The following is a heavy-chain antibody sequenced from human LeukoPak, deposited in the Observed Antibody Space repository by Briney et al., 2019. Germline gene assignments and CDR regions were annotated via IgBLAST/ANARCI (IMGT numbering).Heavy chain of an antibody. J-gene: IGHJ4*02. Sequence: PGRSLRLSCAASGFTFDDYAMHWVRQAPGKGLEWVSGISWNSGSIGYADSVKGRFTISRDNAKNSLYLQMNSLRAEDTALYYCAKDICRGSSGWYFDYWGQGTLVTVSS. CDR1: GFTFDDYA. D-gene: IGHD6-19*01. CDR2: ISWNSGSI. V-gene: IGHV3-9*01. CDR3: AKDICRGSSGWYFDY.